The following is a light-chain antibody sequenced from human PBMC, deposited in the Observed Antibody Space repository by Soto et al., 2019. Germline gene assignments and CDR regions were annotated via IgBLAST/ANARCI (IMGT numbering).Light chain of an antibody. V-gene: IGLV4-69*01. CDR2: LNSDGSH. CDR3: QTWGSGIVV. J-gene: IGLJ2*01. CDR1: SGHSNYA. Sequence: QLVLTQSPSASASLGASVKLTCTLSSGHSNYAIAWHQQQSEKGPRYLMKLNSDGSHSKGDGIPDRVSGSSSGAERYLSSASSQSEDEADYYCQTWGSGIVVFGGRTKLTVL.